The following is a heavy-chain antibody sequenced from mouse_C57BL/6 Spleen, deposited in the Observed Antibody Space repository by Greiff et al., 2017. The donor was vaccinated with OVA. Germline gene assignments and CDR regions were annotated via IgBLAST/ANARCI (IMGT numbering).Heavy chain of an antibody. J-gene: IGHJ4*01. CDR3: TAKLGGYYAMDY. Sequence: EVKVEESGGGLVQPGGSMKLSCVASGFTFSNYWMNWVRQSPEKGLEWVAQIRLKSDNYATHYAESVKGRFTISRDDSKSSVYLQMNNLRAEDTGIYYCTAKLGGYYAMDYWGQGTSVTVSS. CDR2: IRLKSDNYAT. V-gene: IGHV6-3*01. D-gene: IGHD4-1*01. CDR1: GFTFSNYW.